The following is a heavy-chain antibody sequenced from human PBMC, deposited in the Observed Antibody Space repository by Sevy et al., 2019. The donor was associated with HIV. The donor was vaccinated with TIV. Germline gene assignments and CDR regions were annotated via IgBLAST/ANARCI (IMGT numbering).Heavy chain of an antibody. CDR2: ITRGGAT. V-gene: IGHV3-23*01. Sequence: GGSLRLSCAASGLSFTSNGMSWVRQAPGKGLEWVAGITRGGATYYADSVKGRFTVSRDNSKNTLYLQLNNLRADDTAVFYCAGGDTPMITDLDYWGQGTLVTVSS. CDR1: GLSFTSNG. J-gene: IGHJ4*02. CDR3: AGGDTPMITDLDY. D-gene: IGHD3-16*01.